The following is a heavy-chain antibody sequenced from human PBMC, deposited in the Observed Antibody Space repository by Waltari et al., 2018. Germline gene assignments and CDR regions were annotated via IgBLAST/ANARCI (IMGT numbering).Heavy chain of an antibody. D-gene: IGHD1-26*01. CDR1: GFTVRSYS. Sequence: EVQLVESGGGLVQPGGSLRVSCEASGFTVRSYSMAWVRQAPGKGLEWVANIQQAANGIEYVDSVKGRFTISRDDSKNSMFLQMNSLSAEDTAMYYCARWRGEQSEFDSWGLGTLVTVSS. CDR2: IQQAANGI. CDR3: ARWRGEQSEFDS. V-gene: IGHV3-7*03. J-gene: IGHJ4*02.